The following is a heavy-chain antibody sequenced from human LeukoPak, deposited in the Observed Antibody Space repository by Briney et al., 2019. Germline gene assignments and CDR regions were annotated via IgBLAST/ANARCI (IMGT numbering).Heavy chain of an antibody. Sequence: PGGSLRLSCAASGFTFSSYAMNWVRQAPGKGLEWVSSISGSGDKTYHADSVKGRFTISRDNSKNTLYLQMNSLRAEDTALYYCAKGGAISGWYWFDPWGREPWSPSPQ. J-gene: IGHJ5*02. V-gene: IGHV3-23*01. CDR2: ISGSGDKT. D-gene: IGHD6-19*01. CDR3: AKGGAISGWYWFDP. CDR1: GFTFSSYA.